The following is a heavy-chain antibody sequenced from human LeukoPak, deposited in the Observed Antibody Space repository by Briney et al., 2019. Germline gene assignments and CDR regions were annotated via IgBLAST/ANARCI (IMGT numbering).Heavy chain of an antibody. D-gene: IGHD3-22*01. CDR2: ISWNSGSI. Sequence: GRSLRLSCAASGFTFDDYAMHWVRQAPGKGLEWVSGISWNSGSIGYADSVKGRFTISRDNAKNSLYLQMNSLRAEDMALYYCAKGRFGGYEGDYFDYWGQGTLVTVSS. CDR1: GFTFDDYA. V-gene: IGHV3-9*03. CDR3: AKGRFGGYEGDYFDY. J-gene: IGHJ4*02.